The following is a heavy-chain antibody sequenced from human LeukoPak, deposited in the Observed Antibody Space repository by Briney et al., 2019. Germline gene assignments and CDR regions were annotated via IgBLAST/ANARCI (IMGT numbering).Heavy chain of an antibody. CDR1: GGSISSGDYY. CDR2: IYYSGST. V-gene: IGHV4-30-4*01. CDR3: ARFGYGSGSYYNWFDP. Sequence: SETLSLTYTVSGGSISSGDYYCSWIRQPPGKGLEWIGYIYYSGSTYYNPSLKSRVTISVDTSKNQFSQKLSSVTAADTAVYYCARFGYGSGSYYNWFDPWGQGTLVTVSS. D-gene: IGHD3-10*01. J-gene: IGHJ5*02.